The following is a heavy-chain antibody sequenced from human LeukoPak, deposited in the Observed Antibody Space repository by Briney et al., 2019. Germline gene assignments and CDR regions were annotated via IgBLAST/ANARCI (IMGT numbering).Heavy chain of an antibody. CDR1: GFTLSSYR. CDR2: IWDDGGKK. D-gene: IGHD6-13*01. Sequence: GESPRLSCAPSGFTLSSYRMHGVRHAPGRGLEWVADIWDDGGKKYSADSAKGRLTISRDKSKNTLYLQMNSLRAEDTAVYYCARDPGIAADGKFFAYWGQGPVVTVPS. J-gene: IGHJ4*02. V-gene: IGHV3-33*01. CDR3: ARDPGIAADGKFFAY.